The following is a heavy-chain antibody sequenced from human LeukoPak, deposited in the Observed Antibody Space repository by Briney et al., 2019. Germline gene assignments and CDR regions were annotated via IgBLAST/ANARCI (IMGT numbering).Heavy chain of an antibody. CDR3: ERVGDGYNSAPFDY. J-gene: IGHJ4*02. V-gene: IGHV3-74*01. CDR1: GFTFSSYW. Sequence: GGSLRLSCAASGFTFSSYWMHWVRQAPGKGLVWVSRINSDGSSTSYADSVKGRFTISRDNAKNTLYLQMNSLRAEDTAVYYWERVGDGYNSAPFDYGGQGPVVTVP. D-gene: IGHD5-24*01. CDR2: INSDGSST.